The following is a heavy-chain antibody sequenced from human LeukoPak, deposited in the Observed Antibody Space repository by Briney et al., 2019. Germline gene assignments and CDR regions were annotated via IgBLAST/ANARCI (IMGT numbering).Heavy chain of an antibody. CDR1: GFTFSSYA. J-gene: IGHJ4*02. Sequence: PGGSLRLSCAASGFTFSSYAMHWVRQAPGKGLEWVAVISYDGSNKYYADSVKGRFTISRDNSKNTLYLQMNSLRAEDTAVYYCARGLKGYSYGPDFDYWGQGTLVTVSS. CDR2: ISYDGSNK. V-gene: IGHV3-30-3*01. D-gene: IGHD5-18*01. CDR3: ARGLKGYSYGPDFDY.